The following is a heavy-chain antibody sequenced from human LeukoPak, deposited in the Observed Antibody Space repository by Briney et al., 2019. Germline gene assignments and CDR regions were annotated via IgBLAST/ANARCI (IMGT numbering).Heavy chain of an antibody. D-gene: IGHD1-26*01. CDR2: IYHSGST. J-gene: IGHJ4*02. CDR3: ARSSGSYYIFDY. V-gene: IGHV4-38-2*02. CDR1: GYSISSGYY. Sequence: PSETLSLTCTVSGYSISSGYYWGWIRQPPGKGLEWVGSIYHSGSTYYKPSLKSRITISVDTSKNQFSLTVSSVTAADTAIYYCARSSGSYYIFDYWGQGTLVTVSS.